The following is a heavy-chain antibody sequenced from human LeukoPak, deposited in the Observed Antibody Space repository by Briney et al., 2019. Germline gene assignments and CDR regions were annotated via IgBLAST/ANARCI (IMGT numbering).Heavy chain of an antibody. CDR2: IKQDGSEK. CDR1: GFTFSSYS. V-gene: IGHV3-7*01. J-gene: IGHJ4*02. D-gene: IGHD2-15*01. Sequence: PGGSLRLSCAASGFTFSSYSMNWVRQALGKGLEWVANIKQDGSEKSYVDSVKGRFTISRDNAKNSLFLQMNSLRADDTAVYFCARDKGYFDYWGQGTLVTVSS. CDR3: ARDKGYFDY.